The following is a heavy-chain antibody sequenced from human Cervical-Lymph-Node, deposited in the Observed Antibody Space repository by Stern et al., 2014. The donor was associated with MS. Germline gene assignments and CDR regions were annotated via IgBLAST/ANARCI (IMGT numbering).Heavy chain of an antibody. Sequence: QLVESGPEVKKPGTSVKVSCKASGFTFTSSAVQWVRQARGQSLEWIGWIVAGSGKQNYAQKFQGSGTITTDMSTNTAYMELRSLRSEDTAVYYCAAEPMYYSDSVGAFDIWGQGTMVTVSS. J-gene: IGHJ3*02. D-gene: IGHD3-22*01. CDR2: IVAGSGKQ. CDR3: AAEPMYYSDSVGAFDI. CDR1: GFTFTSSA. V-gene: IGHV1-58*01.